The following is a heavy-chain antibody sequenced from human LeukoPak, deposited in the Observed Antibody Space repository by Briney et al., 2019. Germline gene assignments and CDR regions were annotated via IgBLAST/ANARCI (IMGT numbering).Heavy chain of an antibody. CDR3: ARGSTVTSSGAYYMDV. V-gene: IGHV3-11*04. CDR2: ISSSGSTI. J-gene: IGHJ6*03. CDR1: GFTFSDYY. D-gene: IGHD4-17*01. Sequence: GGSLRLSCAASGFTFSDYYMSWIRQAPGKGLEWVSYISSSGSTIYYADSVKGRFTISRDNAKNSLYLQMNSLRAEDTAVYYCARGSTVTSSGAYYMDVWGKGTTVTVSS.